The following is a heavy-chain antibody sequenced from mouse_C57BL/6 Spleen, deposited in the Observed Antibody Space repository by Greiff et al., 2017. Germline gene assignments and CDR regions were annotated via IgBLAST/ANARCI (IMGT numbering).Heavy chain of an antibody. V-gene: IGHV2-2*01. Sequence: VQLQQSGPGLVQPSQSLSITCTVSGFSLTSYGVHWVRQSPGKGLEWLGVIWSGGSTDYNAAFISRLSISKDNSKSQVFYISNRLQADYTAIYCGARSLYDGYPSYWGKGTLVTVSA. CDR1: GFSLTSYG. J-gene: IGHJ3*01. CDR2: IWSGGST. D-gene: IGHD2-3*01. CDR3: ARSLYDGYPSY.